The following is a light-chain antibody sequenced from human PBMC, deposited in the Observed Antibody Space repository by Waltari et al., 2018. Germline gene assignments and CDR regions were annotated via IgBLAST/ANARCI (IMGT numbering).Light chain of an antibody. CDR3: CSFAGNYTLL. J-gene: IGLJ2*01. Sequence: QSALTQPRSVPGSPGQSVTLSRTGTSSDVGGYDYVSWSQPHPGKAPKLILSAVDKRPSGVSDRFSGSKSGNTASLTISGLQVDDEASYYCCSFAGNYTLLFGGGTNLTVL. CDR2: AVD. V-gene: IGLV2-11*01. CDR1: SSDVGGYDY.